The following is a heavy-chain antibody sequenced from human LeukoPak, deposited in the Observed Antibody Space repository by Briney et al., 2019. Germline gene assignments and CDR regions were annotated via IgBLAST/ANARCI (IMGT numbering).Heavy chain of an antibody. V-gene: IGHV1-2*02. CDR2: INPKSGGT. D-gene: IGHD2-21*01. CDR3: AREAGDNAYDV. J-gene: IGHJ3*01. Sequence: GASVKVSCKASGYTFTGYYMHWVRQAPGQGLEWMGWINPKSGGTRYAQRFQGRVTMTRDTPISTSYMEVSRLIYDDTAVYYCAREAGDNAYDVWGQGTMVTVSS. CDR1: GYTFTGYY.